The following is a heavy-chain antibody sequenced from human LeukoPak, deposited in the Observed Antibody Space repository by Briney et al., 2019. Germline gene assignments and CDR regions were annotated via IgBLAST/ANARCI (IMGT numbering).Heavy chain of an antibody. D-gene: IGHD3-3*01. Sequence: SETLSLTCTVSGGSISSTTHYWSWIRQPPGKGLEWIGSMHYSGSTYYNPSLKSRVTISVDTSKNQFSLKLSSVTAADTAVYHCARQQRDALFGVVMGFGFDYWGQGILVTVSS. V-gene: IGHV4-39*07. CDR1: GGSISSTTHY. J-gene: IGHJ4*02. CDR3: ARQQRDALFGVVMGFGFDY. CDR2: MHYSGST.